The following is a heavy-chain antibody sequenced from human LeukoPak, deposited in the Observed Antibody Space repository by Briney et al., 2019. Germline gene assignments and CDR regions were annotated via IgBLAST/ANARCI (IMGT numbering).Heavy chain of an antibody. CDR2: IRSKAYGGTT. J-gene: IGHJ6*03. Sequence: PGGSLRLSCAASGFTFSSYSLNWVRQAPGKGLEWVGFIRSKAYGGTTEYAASVKGRFTISRDDSKSIAYLQMNSLKTEDTALYYCARERATTQLVYYMDVWGKGTTVTVSS. CDR3: ARERATTQLVYYMDV. V-gene: IGHV3-49*04. D-gene: IGHD4-11*01. CDR1: GFTFSSYS.